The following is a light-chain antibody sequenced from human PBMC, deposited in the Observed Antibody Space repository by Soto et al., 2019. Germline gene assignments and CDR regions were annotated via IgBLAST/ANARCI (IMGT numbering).Light chain of an antibody. CDR3: QRYGSSPLS. Sequence: EIVLTQSPGTLSLSPGERATLSCRASQSVSSSFLAWYQQKPGQAPRLLIYGASSRATGIPDRFSGSGSGTDFTLTISRLEPEDVAVYYGQRYGSSPLSFGGGTKVEIK. CDR1: QSVSSSF. J-gene: IGKJ4*01. CDR2: GAS. V-gene: IGKV3-20*01.